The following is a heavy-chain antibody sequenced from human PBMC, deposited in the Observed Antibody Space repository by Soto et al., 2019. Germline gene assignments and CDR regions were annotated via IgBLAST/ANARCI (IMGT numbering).Heavy chain of an antibody. D-gene: IGHD6-6*01. Sequence: SETLSLTCTVSGGCISSGGYYWSWIRQHPGKGLEWIGYIYYSGSTYYNPSLKSRVTISVDTSKNQFSLKLSSVTAADTAVYYCAQYSRSYWFDPWGQGTLVTVSS. J-gene: IGHJ5*02. V-gene: IGHV4-31*03. CDR2: IYYSGST. CDR3: AQYSRSYWFDP. CDR1: GGCISSGGYY.